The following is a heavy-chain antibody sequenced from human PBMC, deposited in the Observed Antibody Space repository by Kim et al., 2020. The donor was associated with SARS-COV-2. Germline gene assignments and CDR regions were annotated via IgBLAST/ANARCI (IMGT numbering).Heavy chain of an antibody. V-gene: IGHV3-11*01. CDR3: ARVGTRGYTYAAWDYY. CDR2: ITGQTDYM. CDR1: GFTFSDSY. D-gene: IGHD5-18*01. J-gene: IGHJ6*03. Sequence: GGSLRLSCTASGFTFSDSYMNWVRQAPGKGLEWVSFITGQTDYMLYADSVQGRFTISRDNAKNSIYLQMDNLRDEDTGAYYCARVGTRGYTYAAWDYY.